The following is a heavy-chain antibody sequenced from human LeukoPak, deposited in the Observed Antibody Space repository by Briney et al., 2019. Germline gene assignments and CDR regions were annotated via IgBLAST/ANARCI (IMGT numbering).Heavy chain of an antibody. CDR3: ASPLGEVTRFGYYYYGMDV. J-gene: IGHJ6*02. CDR2: IWYDGSNQ. D-gene: IGHD3-16*01. V-gene: IGHV3-33*01. Sequence: GGSLRLSCAASGLTFSRYGMHWVRQAPGKGLEWVAVIWYDGSNQYYADSLKGRFTISRDNSKNTLYLQMNSLRAEDTAVYYCASPLGEVTRFGYYYYGMDVWGQGTTVTVSS. CDR1: GLTFSRYG.